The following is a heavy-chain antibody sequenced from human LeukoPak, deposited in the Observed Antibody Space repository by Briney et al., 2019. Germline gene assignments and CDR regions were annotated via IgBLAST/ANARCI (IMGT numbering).Heavy chain of an antibody. CDR1: GFTFSSYA. Sequence: GGSLRLSCAASGFTFSSYAMHWVHQAPGKGLEWVAVISYDGSNKYYADSVKGRFTISRDNSKNTLYLQMNSLRAEDTAVYYYARPHLRFLEWPRMDVWGKGTTVTVSS. V-gene: IGHV3-30*04. CDR2: ISYDGSNK. J-gene: IGHJ6*03. D-gene: IGHD3-3*01. CDR3: ARPHLRFLEWPRMDV.